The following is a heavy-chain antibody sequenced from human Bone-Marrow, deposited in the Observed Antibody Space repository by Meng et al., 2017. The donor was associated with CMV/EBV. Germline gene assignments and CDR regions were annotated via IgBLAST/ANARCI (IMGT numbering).Heavy chain of an antibody. Sequence: GGSLRLSCAASGFTFSSNARHWVRPAPGKGLEWVAVISYDGSNKYYADSVRGRFTIARDNSKDTLYLQRNSLRAEDTAVYDCARDSSAVHNWLDSWGQGTLVTVSS. CDR1: GFTFSSNA. J-gene: IGHJ5*01. V-gene: IGHV3-30-3*01. CDR2: ISYDGSNK. CDR3: ARDSSAVHNWLDS. D-gene: IGHD1-26*01.